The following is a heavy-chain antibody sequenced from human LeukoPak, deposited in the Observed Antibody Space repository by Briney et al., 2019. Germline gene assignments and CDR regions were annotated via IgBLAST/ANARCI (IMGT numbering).Heavy chain of an antibody. CDR3: ARGYDSSGYYPLYYYYMDV. D-gene: IGHD3-22*01. V-gene: IGHV3-23*01. CDR2: ISGSGGST. CDR1: GFTFSSYA. Sequence: GGSLRPSCAASGFTFSSYAMSWVRQAPGKGLEWVSAISGSGGSTYYADSVKGRLTISRDNSKNTLYLQMNSLRAEDTAVYYCARGYDSSGYYPLYYYYMDVWGKGTTVTVSS. J-gene: IGHJ6*03.